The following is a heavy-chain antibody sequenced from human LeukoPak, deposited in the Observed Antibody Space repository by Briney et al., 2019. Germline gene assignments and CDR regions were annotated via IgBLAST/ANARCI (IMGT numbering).Heavy chain of an antibody. V-gene: IGHV1-69*13. J-gene: IGHJ6*03. CDR2: IIPIFGTA. D-gene: IGHD2-2*01. CDR3: ASRYCSSTSCYRTESYYYYMDV. CDR1: GGTFSSYA. Sequence: ASVKVSCKASGGTFSSYAISWVRQAPGQGLEWMGGIIPIFGTANYAQKFQGRVTITADESTSTAYMELSSLRSEDTAVYYCASRYCSSTSCYRTESYYYYMDVWGKGTTVTVS.